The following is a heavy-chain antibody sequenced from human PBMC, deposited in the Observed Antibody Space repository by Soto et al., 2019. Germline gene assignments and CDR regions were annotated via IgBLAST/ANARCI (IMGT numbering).Heavy chain of an antibody. V-gene: IGHV4-34*01. CDR3: ARGKLGGASI. CDR2: INPIGNT. Sequence: QVQLQQWGAGLLKPSETLSLSCGVYGGSFSGNYWSWIRQPPEKGLEWIGEINPIGNTNFNPSLKSRLTMSLDTSKNQFSLRLSAVTAADTAVYYCARGKLGGASIWGQGTLVTVSS. D-gene: IGHD3-16*01. J-gene: IGHJ4*02. CDR1: GGSFSGNY.